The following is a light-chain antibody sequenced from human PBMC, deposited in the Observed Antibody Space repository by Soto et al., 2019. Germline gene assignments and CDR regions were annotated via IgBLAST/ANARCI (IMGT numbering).Light chain of an antibody. J-gene: IGKJ1*01. CDR1: QSVLSSSNNKNY. CDR2: WAS. Sequence: DFVMTQSPDSLAVSLGERAAINCKSSQSVLSSSNNKNYLAWFQQKPGQPPKLLIYWASTRESGVPDRFSGSGSGTDFTHTISSLQAEDVAVYYCQQYYSTPWTFGQGTKVEIK. V-gene: IGKV4-1*01. CDR3: QQYYSTPWT.